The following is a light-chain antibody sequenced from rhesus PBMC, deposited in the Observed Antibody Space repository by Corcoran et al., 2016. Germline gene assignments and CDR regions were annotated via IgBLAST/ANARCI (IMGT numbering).Light chain of an antibody. Sequence: QAAVTQEPSMTVSPGGTVTLTCAPSDGAVTTANYPNWFQQKAGQVPRGLVYKANTRYSWTPDRFSGSLAGGKAALTLSGAMPDDEADYYCLLCFHWSHIFGGGTRLSVL. CDR3: LLCFHWSHI. V-gene: IGLV7-71*01. J-gene: IGLJ1*01. CDR1: DGAVTTANY. CDR2: KAN.